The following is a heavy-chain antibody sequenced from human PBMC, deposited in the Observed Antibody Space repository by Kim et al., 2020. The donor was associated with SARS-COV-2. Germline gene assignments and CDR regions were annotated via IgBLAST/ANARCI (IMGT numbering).Heavy chain of an antibody. CDR3: ARGGITIFGVVIGGGYYYGMDV. CDR2: IIPILGIA. Sequence: SVKVSCKASGGTFSSYAISWVRQAPGQGLEWMGRIIPILGIANYAQKFQGRVTITADKSTSTAYMELSSLISEDTAVYYCARGGITIFGVVIGGGYYYGMDVWGQGTTVTVSS. V-gene: IGHV1-69*04. CDR1: GGTFSSYA. D-gene: IGHD3-3*01. J-gene: IGHJ6*02.